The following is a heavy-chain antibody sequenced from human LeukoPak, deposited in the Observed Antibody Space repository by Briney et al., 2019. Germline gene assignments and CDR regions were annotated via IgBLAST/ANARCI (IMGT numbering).Heavy chain of an antibody. CDR1: GGSFSTYA. CDR3: ARDRGGGFALAFFDH. J-gene: IGHJ4*02. Sequence: GASVKVSCKSSGGSFSTYAVKWVRQAPGQGLEWMGRLIPVLGMSHYAPGFQGRVTLTADRSTNIAYMELDRLTSDDTAVYFCARDRGGGFALAFFDHWGQGTLVTVSS. CDR2: LIPVLGMS. V-gene: IGHV1-69*04. D-gene: IGHD4-23*01.